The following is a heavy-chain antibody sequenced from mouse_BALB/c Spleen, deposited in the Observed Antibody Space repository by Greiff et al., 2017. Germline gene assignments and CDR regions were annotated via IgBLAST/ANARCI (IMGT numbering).Heavy chain of an antibody. J-gene: IGHJ3*01. CDR3: DSGDSFAY. CDR1: GFNINDYY. CDR2: IDPENGNT. V-gene: IGHV14-1*02. Sequence: VQLQQSGAELVRPGALVKLSCKASGFNINDYYMHWVKQRPEQGLEWIGWIDPENGNTIYDPKFQGKASITADTSSNTAYLQLSSLTSEDTAVYYCDSGDSFAYWGQGTLVTVAA.